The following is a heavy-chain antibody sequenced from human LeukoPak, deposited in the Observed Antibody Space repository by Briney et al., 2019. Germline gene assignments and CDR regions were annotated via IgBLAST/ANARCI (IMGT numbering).Heavy chain of an antibody. CDR3: TRDRNYYYMDV. V-gene: IGHV3-74*01. J-gene: IGHJ6*03. Sequence: PGGSLRLSCAASGFTFSNYWTHWVRQVPGKGLVWVSRISNDGSSTVYADSVKGRFTISRDNAKNTLYLQMNSLRAVDTAVYYCTRDRNYYYMDVWGKGTTVTVSS. CDR2: ISNDGSST. CDR1: GFTFSNYW.